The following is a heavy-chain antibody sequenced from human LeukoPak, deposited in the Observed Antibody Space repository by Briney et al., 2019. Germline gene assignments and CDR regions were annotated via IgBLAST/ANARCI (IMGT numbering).Heavy chain of an antibody. V-gene: IGHV3-74*01. D-gene: IGHD3-22*01. CDR2: IKSDGRT. Sequence: GGSLRLSCAAAGFTFSNYWMHWVRQAPPKGQVWVSRIKSDGRTNYADSVKGRFTISRDNAKNTVSLQMNSLRAEDTGVYYCARAPSEIGGYYPEYFRHWGQGTLVTVSS. J-gene: IGHJ1*01. CDR3: ARAPSEIGGYYPEYFRH. CDR1: GFTFSNYW.